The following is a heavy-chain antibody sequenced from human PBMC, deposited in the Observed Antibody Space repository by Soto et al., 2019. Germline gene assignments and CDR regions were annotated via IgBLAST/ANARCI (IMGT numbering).Heavy chain of an antibody. J-gene: IGHJ4*02. CDR2: IWYDGSNK. D-gene: IGHD4-17*01. CDR1: GFTFSSYG. V-gene: IGHV3-33*08. CDR3: ASDRYGDYDSASTDN. Sequence: QVQLVESGGGVVQPGRSLRLSCAASGFTFSSYGMHWVRQAPGKGLEWVAVIWYDGSNKYYADSVKGRFTISRDNSKNTLYLQMNSLRAEDTAVYYCASDRYGDYDSASTDNWGQGTLFAVSS.